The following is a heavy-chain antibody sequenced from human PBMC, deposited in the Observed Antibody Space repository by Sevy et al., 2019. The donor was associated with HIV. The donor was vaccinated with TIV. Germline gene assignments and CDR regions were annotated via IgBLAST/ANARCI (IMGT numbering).Heavy chain of an antibody. CDR2: ISYDGSHK. CDR3: AKGIGDSNSYPFDY. V-gene: IGHV3-30*18. Sequence: GGSLRLSCAASGSIFSSYAMHWVRQAPGKGLEWVAVISYDGSHKYYADSVRGRFAISRDNSKSTLYLQMYSPGVDDTAVYYCAKGIGDSNSYPFDYWGQGTLVTVSS. J-gene: IGHJ4*02. D-gene: IGHD6-6*01. CDR1: GSIFSSYA.